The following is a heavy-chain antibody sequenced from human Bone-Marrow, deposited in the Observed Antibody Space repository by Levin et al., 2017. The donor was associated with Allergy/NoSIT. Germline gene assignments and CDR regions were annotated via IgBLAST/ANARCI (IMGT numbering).Heavy chain of an antibody. Sequence: GESLKISCAASGFTFSSYSMNWVRQAPGKGLEWVSSISSSSSYIYYADSVKGRFTISRDNAKNSLYLQMNSLRAEDTAVYYCARVTYCSSTSCYRDFNYWGQGTLVTVSS. CDR3: ARVTYCSSTSCYRDFNY. CDR2: ISSSSSYI. CDR1: GFTFSSYS. D-gene: IGHD2-2*01. V-gene: IGHV3-21*01. J-gene: IGHJ4*02.